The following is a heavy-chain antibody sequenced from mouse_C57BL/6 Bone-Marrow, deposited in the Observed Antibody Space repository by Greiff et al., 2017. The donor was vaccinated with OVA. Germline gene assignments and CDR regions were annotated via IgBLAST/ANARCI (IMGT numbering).Heavy chain of an antibody. J-gene: IGHJ2*01. CDR3: ARHGDYGSFFDY. CDR2: ISSGGSYT. V-gene: IGHV5-6*01. CDR1: GFTFSSYG. D-gene: IGHD1-1*01. Sequence: EVKLMESGGDLVKPGGSLKLSCAASGFTFSSYGMSWVRQTPDKRLEWVATISSGGSYTYYPDSVKGRFTISRDNAKNTLYLQMSRLKSEDTAMYYCARHGDYGSFFDYWGQGTTLTVSS.